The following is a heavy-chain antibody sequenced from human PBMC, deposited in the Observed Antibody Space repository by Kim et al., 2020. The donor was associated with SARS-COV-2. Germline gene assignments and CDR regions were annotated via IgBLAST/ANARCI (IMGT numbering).Heavy chain of an antibody. CDR2: INAGKGNT. CDR3: VCGSGSFWFDP. D-gene: IGHD3-10*01. V-gene: IGHV1-3*01. Sequence: ASVKVSCKASGYTFTSYAMHWVRQAPGQRLEWMGWINAGKGNTKYSQKFQGRVTITRDTSASTAYMELSSLRPEDTAMFYCVCGSGSFWFDPWGQGTLVTVSS. CDR1: GYTFTSYA. J-gene: IGHJ5*02.